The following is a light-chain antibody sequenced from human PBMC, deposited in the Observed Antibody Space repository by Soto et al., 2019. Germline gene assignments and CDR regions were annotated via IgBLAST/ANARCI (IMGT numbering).Light chain of an antibody. CDR1: QTIVSW. Sequence: DVPMTQSPSTLSASIGDTVTITCRASQTIVSWLAWYQQKPGRPPKLLIYMASILESGVSSRFSGRGSGTEFTLTISGLRPDDLGTYYCQQYNCYPKTFGEGTKLDI. V-gene: IGKV1-5*03. CDR2: MAS. CDR3: QQYNCYPKT. J-gene: IGKJ2*01.